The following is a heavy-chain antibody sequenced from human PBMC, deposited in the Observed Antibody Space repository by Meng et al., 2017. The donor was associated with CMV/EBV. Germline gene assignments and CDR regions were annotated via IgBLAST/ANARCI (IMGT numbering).Heavy chain of an antibody. CDR1: GFNFSSYW. CDR3: ARDKGSTGPPFDY. J-gene: IGHJ4*02. D-gene: IGHD2-2*01. CDR2: INSDGSST. V-gene: IGHV3-74*01. Sequence: AASGFNFSSYWMHWVRQAPGKGLVWVSRINSDGSSTSYADSVKGRFTISRDNAKNTLYLQMNSLRAEDTAVYYCARDKGSTGPPFDYWGQGTLVTVSS.